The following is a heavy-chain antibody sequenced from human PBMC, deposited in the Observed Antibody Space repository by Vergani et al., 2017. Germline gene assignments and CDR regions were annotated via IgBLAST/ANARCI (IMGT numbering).Heavy chain of an antibody. CDR3: AGKTGAYDILTGYYHTHPFDY. V-gene: IGHV4-59*01. D-gene: IGHD3-9*01. CDR2: IYYSGST. CDR1: GGSISSYY. J-gene: IGHJ4*02. Sequence: QVQLQESGPGLVKPSETLSLTCTVSGGSISSYYWSWIRQPPGTGLEWIGYIYYSGSTNYNSSLKSRVTISVDTSKNQFSLKLSFVTAADTAVYYCAGKTGAYDILTGYYHTHPFDYWGQGTLVTVSS.